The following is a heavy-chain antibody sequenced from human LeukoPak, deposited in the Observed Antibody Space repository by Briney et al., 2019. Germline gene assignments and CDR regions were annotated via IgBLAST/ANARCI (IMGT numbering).Heavy chain of an antibody. CDR1: GFTFSSYA. V-gene: IGHV3-30*04. J-gene: IGHJ3*02. CDR2: ISYDGSNK. CDR3: ARERWEPNNPDPHGDAFDI. Sequence: PGRSLRLSCAASGFTFSSYAMHWVRQAPGKGLEWVAVISYDGSNKYYADSVKGRFTISRDNSKNTLYLQMNSLRAEDTAVYYCARERWEPNNPDPHGDAFDIWGQGTMVTVSS. D-gene: IGHD1-26*01.